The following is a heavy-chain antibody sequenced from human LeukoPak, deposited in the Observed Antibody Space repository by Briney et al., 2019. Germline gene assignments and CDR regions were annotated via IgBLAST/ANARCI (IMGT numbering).Heavy chain of an antibody. CDR3: AKVAAVGVVDY. J-gene: IGHJ4*02. CDR1: GFTFSSSG. CDR2: ISSDGGSA. D-gene: IGHD2-15*01. V-gene: IGHV3-23*01. Sequence: PGGSLRLSCAASGFTFSSSGLSWVRQPPGKGLEWVSIISSDGGSAYYADPVKGRFTISKDNFKHTVYLQMTSLRAEDTAVYFCAKVAAVGVVDYWGQGTLVTVSS.